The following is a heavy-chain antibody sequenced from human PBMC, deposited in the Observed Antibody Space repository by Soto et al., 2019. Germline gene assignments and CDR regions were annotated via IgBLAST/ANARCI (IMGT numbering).Heavy chain of an antibody. CDR1: GGAIIDTNYY. V-gene: IGHV4-39*07. CDR3: AREVTGSGWYFSYYYYGMDV. CDR2: IFHSGST. Sequence: SETLSLTCTVSGGAIIDTNYYWGWIRQPPGKGLEWIGSIFHSGSTYYNPSLKSRVTISVDTSKNQFSLKLSSVTAADTAVYYCAREVTGSGWYFSYYYYGMDVWGQGTTVNVSS. D-gene: IGHD6-19*01. J-gene: IGHJ6*02.